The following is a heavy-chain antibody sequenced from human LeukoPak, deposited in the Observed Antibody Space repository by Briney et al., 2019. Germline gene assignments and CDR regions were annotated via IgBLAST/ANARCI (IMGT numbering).Heavy chain of an antibody. V-gene: IGHV3-30-3*01. J-gene: IGHJ4*02. CDR3: AKEHFGVVWD. CDR2: ISYDGSNK. Sequence: PGRSLRLSCAASGLTFSSHAMHWVRQAPGKGLEWVAVISYDGSNKYYADSVKGRFTISRDNSKNTLYLQMNSLRAEDTAVYYCAKEHFGVVWDWGQGTLVTVSS. CDR1: GLTFSSHA. D-gene: IGHD3-10*01.